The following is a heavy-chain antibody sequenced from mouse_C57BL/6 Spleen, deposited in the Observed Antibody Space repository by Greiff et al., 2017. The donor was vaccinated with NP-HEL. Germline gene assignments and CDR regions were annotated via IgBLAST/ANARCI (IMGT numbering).Heavy chain of an antibody. J-gene: IGHJ1*03. Sequence: EVMLVESGEGLVKPGGSLKLSCAASGFTFSSYAMSWVRQTPEKRLEWVAYISSGGDYIYYADTVKGRFTISRDNARNTLYLQMSSLKSEDTAMYYCTREDYGSSYSYWYFDVWGTGTTVTVSS. CDR2: ISSGGDYI. V-gene: IGHV5-9-1*02. D-gene: IGHD1-1*01. CDR3: TREDYGSSYSYWYFDV. CDR1: GFTFSSYA.